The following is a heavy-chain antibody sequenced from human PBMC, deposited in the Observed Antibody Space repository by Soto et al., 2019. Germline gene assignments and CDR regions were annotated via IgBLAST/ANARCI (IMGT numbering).Heavy chain of an antibody. CDR1: GFTFSSYA. CDR3: AKCGGIVVVPDTSVGV. D-gene: IGHD2-2*01. CDR2: ISGSGGST. Sequence: GGSLRLSCSASGFTFSSYAMSWVRQAPGRGLEWVSSISGSGGSTYYADSVKGRFAISRDNSKNTLYLQVNSLRAGDTAIYYCAKCGGIVVVPDTSVGVRGQGTTVTVSS. V-gene: IGHV3-23*01. J-gene: IGHJ6*02.